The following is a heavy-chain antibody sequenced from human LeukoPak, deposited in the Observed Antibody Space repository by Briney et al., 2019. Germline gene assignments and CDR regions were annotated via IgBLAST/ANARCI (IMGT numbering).Heavy chain of an antibody. Sequence: ASVKVSCKASGYTFTDHSIHWVRQAPGQGLEWMGYVDPSNDDTNYAPKFHDRVTMTGDTSIRTAYMELSRLTSDDKAVYYCARSLFVAFTDWGQGTLVIVSS. J-gene: IGHJ4*02. CDR3: ARSLFVAFTD. CDR1: GYTFTDHS. V-gene: IGHV1-2*02. D-gene: IGHD2-21*01. CDR2: VDPSNDDT.